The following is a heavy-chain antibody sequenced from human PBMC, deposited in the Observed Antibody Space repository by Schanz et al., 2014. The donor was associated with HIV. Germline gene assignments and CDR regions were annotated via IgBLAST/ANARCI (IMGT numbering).Heavy chain of an antibody. Sequence: QVPLVQSGAEVKKPGASVKVSCKASGYTFINYDIHWVRQASGLGLEWMGWINTEDGDTQYFHKLQGRVSMTRDSSTNTVHMELRNLRSDDTAIYYCARDKDYTWATYRFPDSWGQGTVVTVSS. CDR2: INTEDGDT. D-gene: IGHD3-16*02. J-gene: IGHJ4*02. CDR3: ARDKDYTWATYRFPDS. CDR1: GYTFINYD. V-gene: IGHV1-18*01.